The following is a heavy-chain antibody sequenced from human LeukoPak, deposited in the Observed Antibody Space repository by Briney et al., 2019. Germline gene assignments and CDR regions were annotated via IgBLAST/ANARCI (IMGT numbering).Heavy chain of an antibody. V-gene: IGHV3-11*04. Sequence: PGGSLRLSCVASGFTFSDYYMSWIRQAPGKGLEWVSYIGSTIYYADSVKGRFTISRDNAKNSLYLQMNSLRAEDTAVYYCARDRGIVGTTGYYYMDVWGKGPTVTVSS. D-gene: IGHD1-26*01. CDR2: IGSTI. J-gene: IGHJ6*03. CDR3: ARDRGIVGTTGYYYMDV. CDR1: GFTFSDYY.